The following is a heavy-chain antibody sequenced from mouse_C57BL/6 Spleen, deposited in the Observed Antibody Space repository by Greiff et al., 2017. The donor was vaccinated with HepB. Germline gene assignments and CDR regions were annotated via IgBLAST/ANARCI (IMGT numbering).Heavy chain of an antibody. D-gene: IGHD1-1*01. CDR2: ISSGGSYT. V-gene: IGHV5-6*01. Sequence: EVQRVESGGDLVKPGGSLKLSCAASGFTFSSYGMSWVRQTPDKRLEWVATISSGGSYTYYPDSVKGRFTISRDNAKNTLYLQMSSLKSEDTAMYYCARQHYYGSSYGYAMDYWGQGTSVTVSS. CDR3: ARQHYYGSSYGYAMDY. J-gene: IGHJ4*01. CDR1: GFTFSSYG.